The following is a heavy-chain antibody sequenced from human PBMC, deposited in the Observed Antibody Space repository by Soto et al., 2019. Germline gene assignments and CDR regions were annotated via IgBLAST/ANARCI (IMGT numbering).Heavy chain of an antibody. CDR1: GFSLSTSGMC. CDR2: IDWDDDK. V-gene: IGHV2-70*01. D-gene: IGHD5-12*01. J-gene: IGHJ6*02. CDR3: ARTPFLRDGYNDAYYYYYYGMDV. Sequence: SGPTLVNPTQTLTLTCTFSGFSLSTSGMCVSWIRQPPGKALEWLALIDWDDDKYYSTSLKTRLTISKDTSKNQVVLTMTNMDPVDTATYYCARTPFLRDGYNDAYYYYYYGMDVWGQGTTVTVSS.